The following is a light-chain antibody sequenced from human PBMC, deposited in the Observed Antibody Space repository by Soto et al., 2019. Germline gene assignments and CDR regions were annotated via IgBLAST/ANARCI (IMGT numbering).Light chain of an antibody. CDR1: QRIGSY. V-gene: IGKV3-11*01. CDR2: DAS. CDR3: QQRSNSPFT. Sequence: EIVLTQSPATLSLSPGERATLSCRASQRIGSYLVWYQQKPGQAPRLLIYDASKRAPGIPAMFGGSGSGTDFTLTISSLEAEDFALYYCQQRSNSPFTFGPGTKVDIK. J-gene: IGKJ3*01.